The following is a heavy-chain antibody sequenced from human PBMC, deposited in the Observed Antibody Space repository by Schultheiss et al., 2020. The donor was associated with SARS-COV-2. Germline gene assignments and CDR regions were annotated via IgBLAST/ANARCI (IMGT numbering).Heavy chain of an antibody. CDR2: ISSNSVYI. Sequence: GGSLRLSCAASGFTFSSYWMHWVRQAPGKGLEWVSSISSNSVYIYYADSVRGRFSVTRDNAKNSLFLQINSLRAEDTAVYYCARLYCTRASCPYYHMDVWGKGTTVTVSS. D-gene: IGHD2-2*01. V-gene: IGHV3-21*01. CDR1: GFTFSSYW. CDR3: ARLYCTRASCPYYHMDV. J-gene: IGHJ6*03.